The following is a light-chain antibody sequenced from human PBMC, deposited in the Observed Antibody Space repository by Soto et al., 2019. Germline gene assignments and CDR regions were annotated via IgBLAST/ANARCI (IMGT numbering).Light chain of an antibody. CDR2: EVS. V-gene: IGLV2-8*01. CDR1: SSDVGGYNY. J-gene: IGLJ1*01. Sequence: QSALTQPPSASGSPGQSVTISCTGTSSDVGGYNYVSWYQQHPGKAPKLMIYEVSKRPSGVPDRFSGSKSGNTASLTVSGLQAEDEADYYCSSYADTSKGVFGPGTKVTVL. CDR3: SSYADTSKGV.